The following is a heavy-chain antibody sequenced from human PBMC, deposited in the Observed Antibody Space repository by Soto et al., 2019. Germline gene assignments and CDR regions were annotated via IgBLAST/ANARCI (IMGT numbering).Heavy chain of an antibody. D-gene: IGHD2-15*01. CDR2: ISPAFGTA. Sequence: QLVQSGAEVKKPGSSVKVSCEASGGTFRNSGVSWVRQAPGQGLEWMGGISPAFGTAEYAQRFQGRVTISADESTTTVHMGLTNLTPDDTAVYYCARVRADCGGGTCSVDFWGQGTLVSVSS. V-gene: IGHV1-69*01. J-gene: IGHJ4*02. CDR3: ARVRADCGGGTCSVDF. CDR1: GGTFRNSG.